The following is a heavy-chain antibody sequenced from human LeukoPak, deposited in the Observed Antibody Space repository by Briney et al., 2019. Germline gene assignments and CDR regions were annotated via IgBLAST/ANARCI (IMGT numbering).Heavy chain of an antibody. Sequence: SETLSLTCTVSGYSISSGYHWGWIRPPPGKGLEWIGSIYHSGRTYYNPSLKSRVTISVDTSKNQFSLKLSSVTAADTAVYYCARDPYFGELSPHVYYWYMDVWGKGTTVTISS. CDR2: IYHSGRT. J-gene: IGHJ6*03. CDR1: GYSISSGYH. CDR3: ARDPYFGELSPHVYYWYMDV. V-gene: IGHV4-38-2*02. D-gene: IGHD3-10*01.